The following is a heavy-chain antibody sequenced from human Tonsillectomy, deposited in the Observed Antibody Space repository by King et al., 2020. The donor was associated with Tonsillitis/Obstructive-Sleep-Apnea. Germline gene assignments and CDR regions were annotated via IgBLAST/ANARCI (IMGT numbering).Heavy chain of an antibody. J-gene: IGHJ6*03. V-gene: IGHV3-64*01. CDR3: ARGPRGLLYEKLGDYYYYMDV. Sequence: VQLVESGGGLVQPGGSLRLSCAASGFTFSSYAMHWVRQAPGKGLEYVSAINSDGGSTYYANSVKVRFTISRDNSKNTLFLQMGSLRAEDMAVYYCARGPRGLLYEKLGDYYYYMDVWGKGTTVTVSS. CDR2: INSDGGST. CDR1: GFTFSSYA. D-gene: IGHD3-3*01.